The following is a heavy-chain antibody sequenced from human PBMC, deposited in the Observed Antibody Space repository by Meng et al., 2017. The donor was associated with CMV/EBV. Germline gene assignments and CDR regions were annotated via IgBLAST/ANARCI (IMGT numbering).Heavy chain of an antibody. Sequence: GESLKISCAASGFTSSSYSMNWVRQAPGKGLEWVSSISSSSSYIYYADSVKGRFTISRDNAKNSLYLQMNSLRAEDTAVYYCARDGAAAGYYYYYGMDVWGQGTTVTVSS. D-gene: IGHD6-13*01. CDR1: GFTSSSYS. V-gene: IGHV3-21*01. CDR2: ISSSSSYI. CDR3: ARDGAAAGYYYYYGMDV. J-gene: IGHJ6*02.